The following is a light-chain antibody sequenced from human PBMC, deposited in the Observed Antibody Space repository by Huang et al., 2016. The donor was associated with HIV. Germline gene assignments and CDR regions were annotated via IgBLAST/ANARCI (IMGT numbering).Light chain of an antibody. V-gene: IGKV1D-13*01. CDR3: QQFNNYVVT. Sequence: AIQLTQSPSSLSSSVGDKVTITCRASQGISSALAWYQQKPGKPPKLLIYDASSLKSGVPSRFSGSGSGTDFTLTISSLQPEDFATYYCQQFNNYVVTFGQGTRLEMK. CDR2: DAS. CDR1: QGISSA. J-gene: IGKJ5*01.